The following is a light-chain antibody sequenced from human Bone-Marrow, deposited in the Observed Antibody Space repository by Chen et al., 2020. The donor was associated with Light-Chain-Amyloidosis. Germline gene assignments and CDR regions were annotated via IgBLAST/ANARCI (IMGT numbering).Light chain of an antibody. CDR2: AAS. CDR3: QQLNSYPSLT. CDR1: QGISSY. Sequence: DIQLTQSPSFLSASVGDRVTITCRASQGISSYVAWYHQKPGKAPKLLVYAASTLQSGVPSRFSGSGSGTEFTLTISSLQPEDFATYYCQQLNSYPSLTFGGGTKVEIK. V-gene: IGKV1-9*01. J-gene: IGKJ4*01.